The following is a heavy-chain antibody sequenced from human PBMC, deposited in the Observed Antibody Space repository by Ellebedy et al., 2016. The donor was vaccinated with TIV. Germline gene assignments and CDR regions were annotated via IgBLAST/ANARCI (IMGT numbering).Heavy chain of an antibody. J-gene: IGHJ4*02. CDR3: ARAPRGVYCSGGSCYLSLDY. CDR2: TYYRSKWYN. V-gene: IGHV6-1*01. D-gene: IGHD2-15*01. Sequence: SQTLSLTXAISGDRVSRNSAAWNWIRPSPSRGLEWLGRTYYRSKWYNDYAVSVKSRITINPDTSKNPFSLQLNSVTPEDTAVYYCARAPRGVYCSGGSCYLSLDYWGQGTLVTVSS. CDR1: GDRVSRNSAA.